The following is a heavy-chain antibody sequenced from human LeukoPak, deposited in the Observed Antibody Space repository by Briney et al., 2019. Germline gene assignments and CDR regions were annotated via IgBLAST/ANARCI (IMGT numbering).Heavy chain of an antibody. V-gene: IGHV3-23*01. Sequence: GGSLRLSCAVSGFTFNTYWMSWVRQAPGKGLEWVSAISGSGGSTYYADSVKGRFTISRDNSKNTLYLQMNSLRAEDTAVYYCAKDSFHYDFWSGHTPLDYWGQGTLVTVSS. CDR2: ISGSGGST. CDR3: AKDSFHYDFWSGHTPLDY. D-gene: IGHD3-3*01. CDR1: GFTFNTYW. J-gene: IGHJ4*02.